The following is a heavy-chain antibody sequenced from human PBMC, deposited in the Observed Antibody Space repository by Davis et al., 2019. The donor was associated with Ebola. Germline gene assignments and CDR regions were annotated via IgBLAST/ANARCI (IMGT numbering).Heavy chain of an antibody. D-gene: IGHD3-3*01. CDR2: INPNSGGT. V-gene: IGHV1-2*06. CDR1: GYTFTDYY. CDR3: ARDIRNTIFGVVIIGH. J-gene: IGHJ4*02. Sequence: SVKVSCKASGYTFTDYYMHWVRQAPGQGLEWMGRINPNSGGTNYAQKFQDRATMTRDRSTSTVYMELSRLRSDDTAVYYCARDIRNTIFGVVIIGHWGQGTLVTVSS.